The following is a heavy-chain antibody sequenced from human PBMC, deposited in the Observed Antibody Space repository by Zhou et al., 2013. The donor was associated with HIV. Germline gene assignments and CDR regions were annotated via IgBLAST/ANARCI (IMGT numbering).Heavy chain of an antibody. V-gene: IGHV1-69*04. CDR2: IIPILGIA. CDR3: ARVGDYGDYEAFDI. J-gene: IGHJ3*02. Sequence: QVQLVQSGAEVKKPGSSVKVSCKASGGTFSSYAISWVRQAPGQGLEWMGRIIPILGIANYAQKFQGRVTITADKSTSTAYMELSSLRSEDTAVYYCARVGDYGDYEAFDIWGQGTMVTVSS. CDR1: GGTFSSYA. D-gene: IGHD4-17*01.